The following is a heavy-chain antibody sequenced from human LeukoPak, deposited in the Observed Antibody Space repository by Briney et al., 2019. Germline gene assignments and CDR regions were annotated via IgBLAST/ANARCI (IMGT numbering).Heavy chain of an antibody. Sequence: SVKVSCKASGYTFTGYYMHWVRQAPGQGLEWMGIINPSGGSTNYAQKFQGRVTMTRDTSTTTVYMELTSLRSEDTAVYYCARDQGLTGYFDFWGQGTLVTVSS. CDR1: GYTFTGYY. CDR2: INPSGGST. V-gene: IGHV1-46*01. J-gene: IGHJ4*02. D-gene: IGHD3-9*01. CDR3: ARDQGLTGYFDF.